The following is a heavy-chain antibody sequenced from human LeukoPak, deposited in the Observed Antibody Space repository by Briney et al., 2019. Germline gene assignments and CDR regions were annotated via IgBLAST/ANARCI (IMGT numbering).Heavy chain of an antibody. CDR2: IYESGET. J-gene: IGHJ5*02. V-gene: IGHV4-39*07. CDR3: ARQSRDSFGPFDL. CDR1: GGSISSSSYY. D-gene: IGHD5-18*01. Sequence: SETLSLTCTVSGGSISSSSYYWGWIRQPPGKGLEWIGEIYESGETNYNPSLKSRVTISVDKTKDQFSLRLRSLSAADTGVYYCARQSRDSFGPFDLWGQGTLVTVSS.